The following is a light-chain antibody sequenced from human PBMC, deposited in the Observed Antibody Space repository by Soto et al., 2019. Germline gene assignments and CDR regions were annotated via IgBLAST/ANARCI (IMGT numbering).Light chain of an antibody. CDR3: MQALKTPYT. Sequence: DIVMTQSPLSLPVTPGEPASISCRSSQSLLHSNGYNYLDWYLQKLGQSPQLRIYLGSNRASGVPDRFSGSGSGTDFTLKISRVEAEDVGVYYCMQALKTPYTFGQGTKLEIK. CDR1: QSLLHSNGYNY. CDR2: LGS. V-gene: IGKV2-28*01. J-gene: IGKJ2*01.